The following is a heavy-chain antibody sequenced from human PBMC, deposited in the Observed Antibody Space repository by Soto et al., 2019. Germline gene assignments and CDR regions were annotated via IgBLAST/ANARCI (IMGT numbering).Heavy chain of an antibody. Sequence: SEPLSLTCTVSGGSISSYYWSWIRQPAGKGLEWIGRIYTSGSTNYNPSLKSRVTMSVGTSKNQLSLKLSSVTAADTAVYYCARDRWLGEFNWLEPWGQGTLV. V-gene: IGHV4-4*07. J-gene: IGHJ5*02. CDR1: GGSISSYY. CDR2: IYTSGST. CDR3: ARDRWLGEFNWLEP. D-gene: IGHD3-10*01.